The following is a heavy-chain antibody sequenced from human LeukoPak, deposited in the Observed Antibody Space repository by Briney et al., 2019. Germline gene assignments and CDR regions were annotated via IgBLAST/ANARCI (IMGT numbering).Heavy chain of an antibody. CDR2: IYYSGST. J-gene: IGHJ4*02. D-gene: IGHD3-10*01. CDR3: AGSSYDYGTPY. V-gene: IGHV4-61*01. CDR1: GGSISSGSYY. Sequence: SQTLSLTCTVSGGSISSGSYYWSWIRQPPGKGLEWIGYIYYSGSTNYNPSLKSRVTISVDTSKNQFSLKLSSVTAADTAVYYCAGSSYDYGTPYWGQGTLVTVSS.